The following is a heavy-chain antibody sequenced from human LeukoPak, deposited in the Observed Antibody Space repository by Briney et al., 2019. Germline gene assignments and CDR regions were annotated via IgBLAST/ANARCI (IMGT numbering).Heavy chain of an antibody. Sequence: SETLSLTCAVYGGSFSGYYWSWIRQPPGKGLEWIGEINHSGSTNYNPSLKSRATISVDTSKNQFSLKLSSVTAADTAVYYCARGGGYSSGWPFDYWGQGTLVTVSS. CDR1: GGSFSGYY. V-gene: IGHV4-34*01. D-gene: IGHD6-19*01. CDR2: INHSGST. J-gene: IGHJ4*02. CDR3: ARGGGYSSGWPFDY.